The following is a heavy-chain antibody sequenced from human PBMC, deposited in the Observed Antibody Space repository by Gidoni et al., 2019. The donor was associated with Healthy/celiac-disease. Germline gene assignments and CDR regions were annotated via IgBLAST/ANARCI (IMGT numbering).Heavy chain of an antibody. D-gene: IGHD5-18*01. J-gene: IGHJ3*02. Sequence: QVQLVESGGGVVQPGRSLRLSCAASGFTFSSYAMPWVRQAPGKGLEWVAVISYDGSNKYYADSVKGRFTISRDNSKNTLYLQMNSLRAEDTAVYYCAKAVGILYAFDIWGQGTMVTVSS. V-gene: IGHV3-30-3*01. CDR1: GFTFSSYA. CDR3: AKAVGILYAFDI. CDR2: ISYDGSNK.